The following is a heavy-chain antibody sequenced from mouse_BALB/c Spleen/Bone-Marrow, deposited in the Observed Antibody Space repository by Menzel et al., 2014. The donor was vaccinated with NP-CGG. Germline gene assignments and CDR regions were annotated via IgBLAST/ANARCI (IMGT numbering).Heavy chain of an antibody. J-gene: IGHJ3*01. CDR2: INRNGGTN. CDR3: ARGVDDYCWFAY. D-gene: IGHD2-3*01. Sequence: EVNVVESGGGLVQPGGSLKLSCTASGFTFSSYGLSWVRQTPDKRLELVATINRNGGTNSYPDSVKGRFTISRDNAKNALYLQMSSLKSEDAALYCCARGVDDYCWFAYWGQGTLVTVSA. V-gene: IGHV5-6-3*01. CDR1: GFTFSSYG.